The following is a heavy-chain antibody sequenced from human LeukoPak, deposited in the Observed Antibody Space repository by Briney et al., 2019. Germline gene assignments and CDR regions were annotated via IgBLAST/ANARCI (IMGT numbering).Heavy chain of an antibody. CDR2: INPNSGGT. V-gene: IGHV1-2*06. J-gene: IGHJ6*02. CDR1: GYTSTGYY. D-gene: IGHD3-10*01. CDR3: AHTRAYGSGSYPYYYYGMDV. Sequence: ASVKVSCKASGYTSTGYYMHWVRQAPGQGLEWMGRINPNSGGTNYAQKFQGRVTMTRDTSISAAYMELSRLRSDDTAVYYCAHTRAYGSGSYPYYYYGMDVWGQGTTVTVSS.